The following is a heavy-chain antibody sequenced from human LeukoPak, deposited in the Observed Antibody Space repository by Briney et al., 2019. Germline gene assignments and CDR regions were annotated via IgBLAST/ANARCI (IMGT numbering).Heavy chain of an antibody. V-gene: IGHV4-39*07. CDR2: IHYSGST. CDR1: GGSISSSRYY. Sequence: SETLSLTCTVSGGSISSSRYYWGWIRQPPGKGLEWIGSIHYSGSTNYTPSLKSRVTISVDTSKNQFSLKLSSVTAADTAVYYCARVRHRIAAAGTVDLDYWGQGTLVTVSS. CDR3: ARVRHRIAAAGTVDLDY. J-gene: IGHJ4*02. D-gene: IGHD6-13*01.